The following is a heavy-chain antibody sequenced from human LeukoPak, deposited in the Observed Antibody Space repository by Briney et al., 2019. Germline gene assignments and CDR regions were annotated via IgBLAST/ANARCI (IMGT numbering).Heavy chain of an antibody. CDR3: ASYGDSGMSAFDI. V-gene: IGHV3-66*02. Sequence: GGSLRLSCAASGFTFSSNYMSWVRQAPGKGLEWVSVIYSGGSTYYADSVKGRFTISRDNSKNTLYLQMNSLRAEDTAVYYCASYGDSGMSAFDIWGQGTMVTVSS. D-gene: IGHD4-17*01. CDR1: GFTFSSNY. J-gene: IGHJ3*02. CDR2: IYSGGST.